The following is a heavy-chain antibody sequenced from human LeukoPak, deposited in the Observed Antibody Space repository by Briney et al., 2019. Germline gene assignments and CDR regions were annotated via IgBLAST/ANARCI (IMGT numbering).Heavy chain of an antibody. J-gene: IGHJ5*02. CDR3: ARDHSLGYCSSTSCPNNWFDP. CDR2: IIPIFGTA. V-gene: IGHV1-69*05. CDR1: GGTFSSYA. Sequence: SVKVSCKASGGTFSSYAISWVRQAPGQGLEWMGGIIPIFGTANYAQKFQGRVTITTDESTSTAYMELSSLRSEDMAVYYCARDHSLGYCSSTSCPNNWFDPWGQGTLVTVSS. D-gene: IGHD2-2*01.